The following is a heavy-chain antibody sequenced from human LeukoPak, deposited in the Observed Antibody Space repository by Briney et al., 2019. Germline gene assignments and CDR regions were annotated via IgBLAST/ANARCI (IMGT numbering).Heavy chain of an antibody. V-gene: IGHV1-69*06. J-gene: IGHJ4*02. CDR1: GGTFSSCA. CDR3: ARGSELWSPHYFDY. D-gene: IGHD5-18*01. Sequence: GASVKVSCKASGGTFSSCAISWVRQAPGEGLEWMGGIIPIFGTANYAQKFQGRVTITADKSTSTAYMELSSLRSEDTAVYYCARGSELWSPHYFDYWGQGTLVTVSS. CDR2: IIPIFGTA.